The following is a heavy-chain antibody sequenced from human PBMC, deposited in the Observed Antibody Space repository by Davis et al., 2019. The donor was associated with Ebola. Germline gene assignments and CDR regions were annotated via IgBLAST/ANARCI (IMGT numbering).Heavy chain of an antibody. CDR1: GYTFTNYW. D-gene: IGHD2-15*01. J-gene: IGHJ4*02. CDR2: IYPADSDT. V-gene: IGHV5-51*01. CDR3: ARCFGGGSCFYFDY. Sequence: GESLKISCKASGYTFTNYWIGWVRQMPGKGLEWMGLIYPADSDTRYSPSFQGQVTISADKSISTAYLQWSSLKASDTAMYYCARCFGGGSCFYFDYWAQGTLVTVSS.